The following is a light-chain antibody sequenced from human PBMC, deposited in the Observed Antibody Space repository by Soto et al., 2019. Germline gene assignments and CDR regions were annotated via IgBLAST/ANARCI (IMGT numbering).Light chain of an antibody. CDR1: QSIGSW. V-gene: IGKV1-5*03. CDR3: QQYNDFQYT. CDR2: KAT. J-gene: IGKJ2*01. Sequence: DIQMTQSPSTLSASVGDGVTITCRASQSIGSWLAWYQKKPGKAPKLLISKATNLQSGVPSRFSGSGSGTDFSLTISSLQPVDSATYYCQQYNDFQYTFGQGTKLEI.